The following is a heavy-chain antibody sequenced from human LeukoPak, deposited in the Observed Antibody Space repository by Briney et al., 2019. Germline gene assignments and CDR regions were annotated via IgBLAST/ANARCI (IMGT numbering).Heavy chain of an antibody. CDR3: ARDSASVWPGSSGWSNWFDP. Sequence: ASVKVSCKASGYTFGSYGVSWVRQAPGQGLEWMAWISPYNGNTNYAQKFQGRVTMTTDTSTSTAYMELRGLRADDTAVYYCARDSASVWPGSSGWSNWFDPWGQGTLVTVSS. D-gene: IGHD6-19*01. V-gene: IGHV1-18*01. J-gene: IGHJ5*02. CDR2: ISPYNGNT. CDR1: GYTFGSYG.